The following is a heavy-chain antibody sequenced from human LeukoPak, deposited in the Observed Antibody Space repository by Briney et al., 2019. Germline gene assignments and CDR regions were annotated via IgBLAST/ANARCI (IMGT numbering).Heavy chain of an antibody. V-gene: IGHV3-30*03. CDR2: ILYDGSNK. J-gene: IGHJ4*02. CDR3: ARDREWLGVDY. Sequence: GGSLRLSCAASGFTFSSYEMNWVRRAPGKGLEWVAVILYDGSNKYYADSVKGRFTISRDNSKNTLYLQMNSLRAEDTAVYYCARDREWLGVDYWGQGTLVTVSS. CDR1: GFTFSSYE. D-gene: IGHD6-19*01.